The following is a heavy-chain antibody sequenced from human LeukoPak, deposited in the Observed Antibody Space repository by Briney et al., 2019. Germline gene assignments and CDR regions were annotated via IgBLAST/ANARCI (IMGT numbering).Heavy chain of an antibody. V-gene: IGHV5-51*01. D-gene: IGHD3-16*01. J-gene: IGHJ5*02. CDR3: ARLEEDLTLGVAGYWFVP. Sequence: GESLKISCKGFGFRSANYWIGWVRQMPGKGLEWMGVIYLGDSDARYSPSFQGQVTFSADKSITTAYLQWSSLQASDTAMYYCARLEEDLTLGVAGYWFVPWGQGTLVTVS. CDR2: IYLGDSDA. CDR1: GFRSANYW.